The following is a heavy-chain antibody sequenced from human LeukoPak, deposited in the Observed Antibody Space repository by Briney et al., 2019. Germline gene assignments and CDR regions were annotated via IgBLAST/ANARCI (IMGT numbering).Heavy chain of an antibody. V-gene: IGHV1-46*01. CDR1: GYTFTSYY. J-gene: IGHJ4*02. CDR3: ARVEMATPIFDY. Sequence: ASVEVSCKASGYTFTSYYMHWVRQAPGQGLEWMGIINPSGGSTSYAQKFQGRVTMTRDMSTSTVYMELSSLRSEDTAVYYCARVEMATPIFDYWGQGTLVTVSS. CDR2: INPSGGST. D-gene: IGHD5-24*01.